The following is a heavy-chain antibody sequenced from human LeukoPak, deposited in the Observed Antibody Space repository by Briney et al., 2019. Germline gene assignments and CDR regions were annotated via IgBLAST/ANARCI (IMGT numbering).Heavy chain of an antibody. Sequence: PSETLSLTCAVYGGSFSGYYWSWIRQPPGKGLEWIGEINHSGSTNYNTSLKSRVTISVDTSKNQFSLKLSSVTAADTAVYYCARGPLTLTLITTTIIVTGRGGWFDPWGQGTLVTVSS. J-gene: IGHJ5*02. CDR3: ARGPLTLTLITTTIIVTGRGGWFDP. D-gene: IGHD3-22*01. CDR2: INHSGST. CDR1: GGSFSGYY. V-gene: IGHV4-34*01.